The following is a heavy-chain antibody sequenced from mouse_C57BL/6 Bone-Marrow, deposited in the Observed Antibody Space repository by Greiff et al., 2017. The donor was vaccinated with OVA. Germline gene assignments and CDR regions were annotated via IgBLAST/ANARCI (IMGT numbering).Heavy chain of an antibody. CDR1: GYTFTSYG. Sequence: QVQLKESGAELAWHGASVKLSCKASGYTFTSYGISWVKQSTRQSVESTGENYPRSGSTYYNEKFKGKATLTADKSSSTAYMELRSLTSEDSAVYFCARDYGSSSWFAYWGQGTLVTVSA. D-gene: IGHD1-1*01. J-gene: IGHJ3*01. CDR2: NYPRSGST. CDR3: ARDYGSSSWFAY. V-gene: IGHV1-81*01.